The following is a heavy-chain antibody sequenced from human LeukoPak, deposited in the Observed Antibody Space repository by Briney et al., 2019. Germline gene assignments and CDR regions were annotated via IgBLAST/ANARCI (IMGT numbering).Heavy chain of an antibody. D-gene: IGHD3-16*01. J-gene: IGHJ4*02. CDR1: GFTFSSYA. CDR3: ARGSGQTVDY. Sequence: PGGSLRLSCAASGFTFSSYAMHWVRQAPGKGLEYVSAISSNGGSTYYANSVKGRCTISRDNSKNTLYLQMGSLRAEDMAVYYCARGSGQTVDYWGQGTLVTVSS. CDR2: ISSNGGST. V-gene: IGHV3-64*01.